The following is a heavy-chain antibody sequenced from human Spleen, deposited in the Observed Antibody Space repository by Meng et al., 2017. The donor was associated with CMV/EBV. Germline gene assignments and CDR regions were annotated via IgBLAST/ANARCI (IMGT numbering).Heavy chain of an antibody. Sequence: SVGSISSDTDYWVWIRQSRGKGMEWIGSIYHRGNTYYNQSLKSRVAMSVDTAKNQFSLQLNSVTAADTAFYYCARRYCSSSSCFFDYWGQVPLVTVSS. V-gene: IGHV4-39*01. CDR3: ARRYCSSSSCFFDY. CDR1: VGSISSDTDY. D-gene: IGHD2-2*01. CDR2: IYHRGNT. J-gene: IGHJ4*02.